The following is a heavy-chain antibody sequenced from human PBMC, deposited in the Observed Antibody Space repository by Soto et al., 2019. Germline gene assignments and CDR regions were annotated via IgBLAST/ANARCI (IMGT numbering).Heavy chain of an antibody. CDR1: GYNFTSYG. V-gene: IGHV1-18*01. J-gene: IGHJ3*02. Sequence: QVQLVQSGADVKKPGASVKVSCKASGYNFTSYGISWVRQAPGQGLEWMGWISPHNDRTKYARRFQDRVTMTTETPTSTVYMELGSLRSDDTAVYYCARYLYYSGGRYFDHDAFDIWGQGTVVTVSS. D-gene: IGHD6-19*01. CDR2: ISPHNDRT. CDR3: ARYLYYSGGRYFDHDAFDI.